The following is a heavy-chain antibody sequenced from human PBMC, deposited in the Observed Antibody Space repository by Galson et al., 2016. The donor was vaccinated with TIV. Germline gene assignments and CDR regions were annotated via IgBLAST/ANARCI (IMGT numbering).Heavy chain of an antibody. CDR3: ARDGPNWNYYYYMDV. D-gene: IGHD4/OR15-4a*01. V-gene: IGHV1-2*02. Sequence: QAPGQGLEWMGWINPNSGGTNYAQKFQGRVAMTRDTSISTAYMELSSLRSDDTAVYYCARDGPNWNYYYYMDVWGKGTTVTVSS. CDR2: INPNSGGT. J-gene: IGHJ6*03.